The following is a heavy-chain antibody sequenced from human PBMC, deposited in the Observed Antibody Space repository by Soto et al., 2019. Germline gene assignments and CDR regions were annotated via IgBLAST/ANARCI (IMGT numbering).Heavy chain of an antibody. CDR2: INSSGST. CDR3: SRRAPEGFDP. V-gene: IGHV4-39*01. J-gene: IGHJ5*02. CDR1: GGSFGSSAYY. Sequence: SETLSLTCTVSGGSFGSSAYYWGWIRRAPGKGLEWIGSINSSGSTFSNPSLKSRVTLSVDTSKNQFSLKLTSVTAADTTLYYCSRRAPEGFDPWGQGTLVTVSS.